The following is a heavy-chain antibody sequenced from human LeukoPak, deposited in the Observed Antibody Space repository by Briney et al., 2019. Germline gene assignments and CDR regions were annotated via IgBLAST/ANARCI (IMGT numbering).Heavy chain of an antibody. CDR1: GYTFTSYG. Sequence: GASVKVSCKASGYTFTSYGISWVRQAPGQGLEWMGWISAYNGNTNYAQKFQGRVTMTRDTSISTAYMELSRLRSDDTAVYYCARVGRSKTRLDYFDYWGQGTLVTVSS. V-gene: IGHV1-18*01. CDR2: ISAYNGNT. J-gene: IGHJ4*02. CDR3: ARVGRSKTRLDYFDY. D-gene: IGHD6-19*01.